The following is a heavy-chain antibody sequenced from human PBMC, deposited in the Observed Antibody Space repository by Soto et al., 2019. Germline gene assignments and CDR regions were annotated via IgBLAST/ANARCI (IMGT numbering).Heavy chain of an antibody. CDR3: ARDWLRRDDILTPSWNFNL. V-gene: IGHV3-30*04. CDR2: ISFNGRKK. Sequence: QAQLVESGGGVVRPGKSLRLSCEASGFNFTYNAMHWVRQAPGKGLEWVAVISFNGRKKFYARSVKGRFTISRDNSKKPLYLQINNLRPGDTAVYYCARDWLRRDDILTPSWNFNLWGQGTLVTAS. D-gene: IGHD3-9*01. CDR1: GFNFTYNA. J-gene: IGHJ2*01.